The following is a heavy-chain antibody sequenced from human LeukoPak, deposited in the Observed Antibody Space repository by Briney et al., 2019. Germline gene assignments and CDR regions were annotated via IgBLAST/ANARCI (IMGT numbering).Heavy chain of an antibody. CDR2: INHSGST. CDR3: ARSAGRGGYYMDV. Sequence: GSLRLSCAASGFTFSSYSMNWVRQPPGKGLEWIGEINHSGSTNYNPSLKSRVTISVDTSKNQFSLKLSSVTAADTAVYYCARSAGRGGYYMDVWGKGTTVTVSS. J-gene: IGHJ6*03. V-gene: IGHV4-34*01. CDR1: GFTFSSYS. D-gene: IGHD5-12*01.